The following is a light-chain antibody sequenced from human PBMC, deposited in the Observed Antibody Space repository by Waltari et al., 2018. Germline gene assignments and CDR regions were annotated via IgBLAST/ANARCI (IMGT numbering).Light chain of an antibody. CDR2: LDS. CDR1: NIGGRS. CDR3: HVWDGKTVM. J-gene: IGLJ3*02. Sequence: SSVLTQAPSVSVAPGQTATVTCGGDNIGGRSVHWYQQRPGRAPVLVVYLDSDRPSGIPDRFPGSKSGNAATLTISRVEAGDEADYYCHVWDGKTVMFGGGTKLTVL. V-gene: IGLV3-21*02.